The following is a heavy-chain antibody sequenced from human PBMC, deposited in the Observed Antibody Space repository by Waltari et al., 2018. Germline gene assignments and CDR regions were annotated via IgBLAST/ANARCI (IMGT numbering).Heavy chain of an antibody. J-gene: IGHJ4*02. CDR2: INHSGTT. CDR3: ARVGDYASGSPRFDY. V-gene: IGHV4-34*01. CDR1: GGSFTDPY. D-gene: IGHD3-10*01. Sequence: QVQLQQWGAGLLTPSETLSLTCAVYGGSFTDPYWTWIRQPPGKGLEWIGEINHSGTTNYNPALKSRVSISVDTSKNQFSLKLNSVTAADTAVYYCARVGDYASGSPRFDYWGQGTLVTVSS.